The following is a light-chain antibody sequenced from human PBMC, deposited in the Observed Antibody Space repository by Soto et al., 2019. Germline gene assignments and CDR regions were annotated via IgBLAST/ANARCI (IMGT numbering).Light chain of an antibody. CDR3: QQYGSSPLT. Sequence: EIVLTQSPCTLSLSPGERATLSCRVSQSVSSSYLAWYQQKPGQAPRLLIYGASSRATGIPDRFSGSGSGTDFTLTISRLEPEDFAVYYCQQYGSSPLTFGGGTKVDIK. CDR1: QSVSSSY. J-gene: IGKJ4*01. V-gene: IGKV3-20*01. CDR2: GAS.